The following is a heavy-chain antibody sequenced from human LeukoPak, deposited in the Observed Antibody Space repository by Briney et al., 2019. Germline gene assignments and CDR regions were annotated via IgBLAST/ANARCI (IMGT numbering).Heavy chain of an antibody. CDR1: GFTFSDYY. CDR3: AKDKIAVAGAIDY. J-gene: IGHJ4*02. CDR2: ISGSGGST. D-gene: IGHD6-19*01. V-gene: IGHV3-23*01. Sequence: GGSLRLSCAASGFTFSDYYMSWIRQAPGKGLEWVSAISGSGGSTYYADSVKGRFTISRDNSKNTLYLQMNSLRAEDTAVYYCAKDKIAVAGAIDYWGQGTLVTVSS.